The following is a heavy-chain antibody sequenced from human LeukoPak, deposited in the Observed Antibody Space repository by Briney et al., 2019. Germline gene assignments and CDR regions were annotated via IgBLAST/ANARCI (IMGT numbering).Heavy chain of an antibody. D-gene: IGHD3-10*01. V-gene: IGHV3-23*01. Sequence: GGSLRLSCAASGFSFSSYAMSWVRQAPGKGLEWVSVIRGSGDSRYYADSVKGRLIISRDNSKKTLYLQMNRLRAEDTAVYYCAKDPMVRGVIPSGPFFDYWGQGTLVTVSS. CDR3: AKDPMVRGVIPSGPFFDY. CDR2: IRGSGDSR. CDR1: GFSFSSYA. J-gene: IGHJ4*02.